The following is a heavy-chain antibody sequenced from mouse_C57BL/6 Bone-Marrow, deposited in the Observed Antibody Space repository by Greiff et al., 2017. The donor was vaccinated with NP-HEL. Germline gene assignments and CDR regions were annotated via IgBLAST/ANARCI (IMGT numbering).Heavy chain of an antibody. CDR3: ARERDGAY. Sequence: QVQLQQSGAELARPGASVKLSCKASGYTFTSYGISWVKQRTGQGLEWIGGIYPRSGNTYYNEKFKGKATLTADKSSSTAYMELRSLTSEDSAVYFCARERDGAYWGQGTLVTVSA. CDR2: IYPRSGNT. J-gene: IGHJ3*01. CDR1: GYTFTSYG. D-gene: IGHD3-3*01. V-gene: IGHV1-81*01.